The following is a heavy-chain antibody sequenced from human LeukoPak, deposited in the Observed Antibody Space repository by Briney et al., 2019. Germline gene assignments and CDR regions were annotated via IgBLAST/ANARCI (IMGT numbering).Heavy chain of an antibody. J-gene: IGHJ2*01. CDR3: VRDEAEFGNRQWYFDL. D-gene: IGHD2/OR15-2a*01. V-gene: IGHV4-38-2*02. Sequence: PSETLSLTCTVSGYSISDGNYWGWIRQPPGKGLEWIGSIFHTGSTYDNPSLKSRVTTSVDTSKNQFSLSLNSVTAADTAVYYCVRDEAEFGNRQWYFDLWGRGTLVIVSS. CDR2: IFHTGST. CDR1: GYSISDGNY.